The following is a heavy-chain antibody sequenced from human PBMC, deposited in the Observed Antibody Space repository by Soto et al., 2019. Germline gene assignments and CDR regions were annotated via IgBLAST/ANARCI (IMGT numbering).Heavy chain of an antibody. CDR2: VSGYNGNT. CDR3: AGDEGSHGFDS. J-gene: IGHJ4*02. Sequence: QVQLLVQSGTEVKKPGASVKVSCQASGYTFTNFGISWVRQAPGQGLEWMGWVSGYNGNTNYAQKFRDRVTMTTDTSTSTAYMELRALRSDDTAVYYCAGDEGSHGFDSWGQGTLVTVSS. V-gene: IGHV1-18*04. CDR1: GYTFTNFG. D-gene: IGHD6-19*01.